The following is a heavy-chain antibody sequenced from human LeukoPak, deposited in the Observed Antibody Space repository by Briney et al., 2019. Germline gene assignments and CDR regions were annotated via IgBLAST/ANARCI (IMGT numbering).Heavy chain of an antibody. CDR2: ISSSSSTI. CDR3: ARDITMVRGIIGYYYGMDV. Sequence: AGGSLRLSCATSGFNFSSYSMNWVRQAPGKGLEWVSYISSSSSTIYYADSVKGRFTISRDNAKNSLYLQMNSLRDEDTAVYYCARDITMVRGIIGYYYGMDVWGQGTTVTVSS. CDR1: GFNFSSYS. D-gene: IGHD3-10*01. V-gene: IGHV3-48*02. J-gene: IGHJ6*02.